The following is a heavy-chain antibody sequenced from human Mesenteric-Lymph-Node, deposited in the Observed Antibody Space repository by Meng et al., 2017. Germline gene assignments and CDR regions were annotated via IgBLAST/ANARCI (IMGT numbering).Heavy chain of an antibody. D-gene: IGHD5-18*01. CDR1: GGSISSSSYY. Sequence: SETLSLTCTVSGGSISSSSYYWGWIRQPPGKGLEWIGSIYYSGSTYYNPSLKSRVTISVDTSKNQFSLKLSSVTAADTAVYYCARVAQLWSRYYYYGMDVWGQGTTVTVSS. CDR3: ARVAQLWSRYYYYGMDV. V-gene: IGHV4-39*07. J-gene: IGHJ6*02. CDR2: IYYSGST.